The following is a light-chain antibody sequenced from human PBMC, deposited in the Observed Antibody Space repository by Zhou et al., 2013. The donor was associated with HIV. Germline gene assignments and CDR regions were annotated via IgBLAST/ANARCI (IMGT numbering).Light chain of an antibody. CDR1: QGISTW. CDR3: QHYYSYPFT. Sequence: DIQMTQSPSSVSASVGDRVTLTCRASQGISTWLAWYQQKPGTAPNLLISGASNLQTGVPSRFTASGSGTDFTLTISCLQSEDFATYYCQHYYSYPFTFGPGTKVDIK. CDR2: GAS. J-gene: IGKJ3*01. V-gene: IGKV1-12*02.